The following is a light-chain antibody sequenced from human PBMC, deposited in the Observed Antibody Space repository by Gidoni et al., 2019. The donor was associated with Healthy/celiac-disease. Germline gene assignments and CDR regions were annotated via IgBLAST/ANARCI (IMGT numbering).Light chain of an antibody. V-gene: IGKV4-1*01. CDR3: QQYYSTPYT. J-gene: IGKJ2*01. Sequence: DIVLTQSPDTLAVSLGERATINYKSSKSVLYSSNNKNYLAWYQQKPGHPPKLLIYWASTRESGVPDRFSGSGSGTDFTLTISSLQAEDVAVYYCQQYYSTPYTFGQGTKLEIK. CDR1: KSVLYSSNNKNY. CDR2: WAS.